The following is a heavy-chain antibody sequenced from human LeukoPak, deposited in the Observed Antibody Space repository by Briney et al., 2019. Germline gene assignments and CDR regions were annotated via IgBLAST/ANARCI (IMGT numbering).Heavy chain of an antibody. J-gene: IGHJ4*02. Sequence: LETLSLTCTVSGGSISSYYWSWIRQPPGKGLGWIGYIYYSGSTNYNPSLKSRVTISVDTSQNQFSLKLSSVTAADTAVYYCARDLGGVGGFDYWGQGTLVTVSS. CDR2: IYYSGST. V-gene: IGHV4-59*01. CDR1: GGSISSYY. D-gene: IGHD3-10*01. CDR3: ARDLGGVGGFDY.